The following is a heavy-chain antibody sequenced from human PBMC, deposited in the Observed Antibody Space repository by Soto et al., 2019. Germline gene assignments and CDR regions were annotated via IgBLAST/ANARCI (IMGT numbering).Heavy chain of an antibody. V-gene: IGHV4-39*01. CDR3: ARPVVVAATSLDWFDP. J-gene: IGHJ5*02. D-gene: IGHD2-15*01. CDR2: IYYSGST. Sequence: QLQLQESGPGLVKPSETLSLTCTVSGGSISSSSYYWGWIRQPPGKGLEWIGSIYYSGSTYYNPSLKSRVTISVDTSKNQFSLKLSSVTAADTAVYYCARPVVVAATSLDWFDPWGQGTLVTVSS. CDR1: GGSISSSSYY.